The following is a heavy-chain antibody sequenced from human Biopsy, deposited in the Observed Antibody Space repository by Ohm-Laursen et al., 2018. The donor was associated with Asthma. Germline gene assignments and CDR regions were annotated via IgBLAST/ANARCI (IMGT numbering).Heavy chain of an antibody. J-gene: IGHJ1*01. CDR1: GFTFGDYW. D-gene: IGHD2/OR15-2a*01. Sequence: SLRLSCAAAGFTFGDYWMSWVRQVPGKGLEWVANIKHDGSEKNHVDSLKGRFTISRDNAKNSLYLQMNSLRAEDTAVYYCARTFHVGSPYLAEHFQLWGQGTLVTVSS. V-gene: IGHV3-7*01. CDR2: IKHDGSEK. CDR3: ARTFHVGSPYLAEHFQL.